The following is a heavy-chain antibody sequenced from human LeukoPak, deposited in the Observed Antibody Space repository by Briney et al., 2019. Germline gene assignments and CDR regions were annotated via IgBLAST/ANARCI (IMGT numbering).Heavy chain of an antibody. CDR3: VRHPWRMGSRDYNFDD. D-gene: IGHD3-16*01. CDR2: IYYSGST. CDR1: GGSISGYY. J-gene: IGHJ4*02. Sequence: SETLSLTCTVSGGSISGYYWSWIRQPPGKGLEWIGHIYYSGSTNYNPSLKSRVTISVDTSKNQFSLKMTSVTAADTAVYYCVRHPWRMGSRDYNFDDWGRGTLVTVSS. V-gene: IGHV4-59*08.